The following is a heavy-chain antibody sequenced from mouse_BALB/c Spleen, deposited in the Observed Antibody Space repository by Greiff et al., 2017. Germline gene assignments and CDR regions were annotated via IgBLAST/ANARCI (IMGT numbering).Heavy chain of an antibody. Sequence: EVKLMESGAELVKPGASVKLSCTASGFNIKDTYMHWVKQRPEQGLEWIGRIDPANGNTKYDPKFQGKATITADTSSNTAYLQLSSLTSEDTAVYYCAIYYYGSRYYYAMDYWGQGTSVTVSS. CDR2: IDPANGNT. J-gene: IGHJ4*01. D-gene: IGHD1-1*01. CDR1: GFNIKDTY. CDR3: AIYYYGSRYYYAMDY. V-gene: IGHV14-3*02.